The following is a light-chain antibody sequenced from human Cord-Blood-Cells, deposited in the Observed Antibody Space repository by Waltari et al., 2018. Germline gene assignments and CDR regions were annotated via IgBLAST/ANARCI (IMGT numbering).Light chain of an antibody. CDR2: WAS. J-gene: IGKJ3*01. CDR3: QQYYSTLPIT. V-gene: IGKV4-1*01. Sequence: DIVMTQSPDSLAVSLGERATINCKSSQSVLYSSNNKNYLAWYQQKPGQPPKLLIYWASTRESGVPDRFSGSGSGTDFTLTISSLQAEDVAVYYCQQYYSTLPITFGPGTKVGIK. CDR1: QSVLYSSNNKNY.